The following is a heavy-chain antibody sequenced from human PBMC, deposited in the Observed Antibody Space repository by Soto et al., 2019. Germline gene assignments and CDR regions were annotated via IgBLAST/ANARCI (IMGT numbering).Heavy chain of an antibody. CDR1: GFTVSSNY. CDR2: MYSGGST. D-gene: IGHD5-18*01. Sequence: EVQLVESGGGLIQPGGSLRLSCTASGFTVSSNYMSWVRQAPGKGLEWVSVMYSGGSTYYADSVKGRFTISSDSAKNTLYLHMISLRAEATAVYYCARFSGYPNYYFDYWGQGTLVTVSS. J-gene: IGHJ4*02. V-gene: IGHV3-53*01. CDR3: ARFSGYPNYYFDY.